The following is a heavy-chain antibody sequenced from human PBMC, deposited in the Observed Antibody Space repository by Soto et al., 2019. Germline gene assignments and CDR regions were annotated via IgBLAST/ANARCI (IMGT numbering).Heavy chain of an antibody. CDR3: ARGRSYYYGMDV. V-gene: IGHV3-21*01. J-gene: IGHJ6*02. CDR1: GFTFSSYS. Sequence: LRLSCAASGFTFSSYSMNWDRQAPGKGLEWVSSISSSSSYIYYADSVKGRFTISRDNAKNSLYLQMNSLRAEDTAVYYCARGRSYYYGMDVWGQGTTVTVSS. CDR2: ISSSSSYI.